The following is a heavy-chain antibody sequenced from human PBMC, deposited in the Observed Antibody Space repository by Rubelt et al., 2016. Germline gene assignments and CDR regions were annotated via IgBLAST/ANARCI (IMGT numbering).Heavy chain of an antibody. V-gene: IGHV3-64D*06. CDR3: VSKWELR. Sequence: AMHWVRQAPGKGLEYVSAISSNGGSTYYADSVKGRFTISRDNSKNTLYLQMSSLRAEDMAVYYCVSKWELRWCQGTLVTVSS. CDR2: ISSNGGST. D-gene: IGHD1-26*01. CDR1: A. J-gene: IGHJ4*02.